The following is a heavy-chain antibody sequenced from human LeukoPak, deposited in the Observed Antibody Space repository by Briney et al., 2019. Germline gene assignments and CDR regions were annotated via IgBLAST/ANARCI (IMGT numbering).Heavy chain of an antibody. CDR1: GFTFSSYA. Sequence: PGGSLRLSCAASGFTFSSYAMSWVRQAPGKGLEWFSAISGSGGSTYYADSVKGRFTISRDNSKNTLYLQMNSLRAEDTAVYYCAKSLGYGSGRRAFDYWGQGTLVTVSS. V-gene: IGHV3-23*01. CDR2: ISGSGGST. J-gene: IGHJ4*02. CDR3: AKSLGYGSGRRAFDY. D-gene: IGHD3-10*01.